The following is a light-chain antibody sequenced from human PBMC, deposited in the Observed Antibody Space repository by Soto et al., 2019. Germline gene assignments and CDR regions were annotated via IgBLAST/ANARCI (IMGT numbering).Light chain of an antibody. CDR2: DTS. CDR1: QSVSSY. Sequence: EIVLTQSPGTLSLSVGERVTLSCRASQSVSSYLAWYQQNPGQAPRLLIYDTSNRATGTPDRFSGSGSGTDFTLTISRLEPEDFTVYYCQQYGSYPLTFGGGTTVEIK. CDR3: QQYGSYPLT. J-gene: IGKJ4*01. V-gene: IGKV3-20*01.